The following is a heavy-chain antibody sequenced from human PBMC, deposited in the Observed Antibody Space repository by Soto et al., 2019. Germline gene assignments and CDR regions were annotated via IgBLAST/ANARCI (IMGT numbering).Heavy chain of an antibody. CDR1: GYTFTSYG. CDR2: VIPIFGTA. CDR3: ARGYDLWSGSSQNYYYYGMDV. D-gene: IGHD3-3*01. V-gene: IGHV1-69*13. Sequence: SVKVSCKASGYTFTSYGISWVRQAPGQGLEWMGGVIPIFGTANYAQKFQGRVTITADESTSTAYMELSSLRSEDTAVYYCARGYDLWSGSSQNYYYYGMDVWGQGTTVTVSS. J-gene: IGHJ6*02.